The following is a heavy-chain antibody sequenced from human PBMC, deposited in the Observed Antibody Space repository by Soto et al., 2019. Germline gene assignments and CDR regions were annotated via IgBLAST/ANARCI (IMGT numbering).Heavy chain of an antibody. V-gene: IGHV4-59*01. D-gene: IGHD2-2*01. CDR3: ARGGYCSSTSCLYYYYYYGMDV. CDR2: IYYSGST. CDR1: GGSISSYY. Sequence: SETLSLTCTVSGGSISSYYWSWIRQPPGKGLEWIGYIYYSGSTNYNPSLKSRVTISVDTSKNQFSLKLSSVTAAVTAVYYCARGGYCSSTSCLYYYYYYGMDVWGQGTTVTVSS. J-gene: IGHJ6*02.